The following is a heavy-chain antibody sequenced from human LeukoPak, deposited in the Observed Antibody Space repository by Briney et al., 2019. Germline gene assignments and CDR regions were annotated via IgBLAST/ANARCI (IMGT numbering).Heavy chain of an antibody. J-gene: IGHJ4*02. CDR1: GFTFSNYM. V-gene: IGHV3-74*01. CDR3: LRDLNWSLDQ. D-gene: IGHD1-20*01. CDR2: IKSDGITI. Sequence: GGSLRLSCAASGFTFSNYMMHWVRHAPGKGLVWVSRIKSDGITITYADSVKGRFTISRDNAKNTLYLQMNSLRAEDTAVYYCLRDLNWSLDQWGQGTLVTVSS.